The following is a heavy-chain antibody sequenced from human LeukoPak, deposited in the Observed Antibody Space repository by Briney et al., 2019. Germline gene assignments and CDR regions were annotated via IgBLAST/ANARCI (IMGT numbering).Heavy chain of an antibody. J-gene: IGHJ3*02. D-gene: IGHD6-19*01. CDR2: IIPIFGTA. V-gene: IGHV1-69*05. Sequence: GASVKVSCKASGGTFSSYAISWVRQAPGQGLEWMVRIIPIFGTANYAQKFQGRVTITTDESTSTAYMELSSLRSEDTAVYYCARDPSPIAVAVAFDIWGQGTMVTVSS. CDR3: ARDPSPIAVAVAFDI. CDR1: GGTFSSYA.